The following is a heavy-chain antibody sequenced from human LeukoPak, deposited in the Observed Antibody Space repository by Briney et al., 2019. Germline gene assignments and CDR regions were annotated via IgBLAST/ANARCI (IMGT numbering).Heavy chain of an antibody. J-gene: IGHJ6*03. V-gene: IGHV4-39*07. Sequence: SETLSLTCTVSGGSISSSSYYWGWIRQPPGKGLEWIGSIYYSGSTYYNPSLKSRVTISVDTSKNQFSLKLSSVTAADTAVYYCAREGKVGPYYYYYYMDVWGKGTTVTVSS. CDR3: AREGKVGPYYYYYYMDV. CDR1: GGSISSSSYY. D-gene: IGHD1-26*01. CDR2: IYYSGST.